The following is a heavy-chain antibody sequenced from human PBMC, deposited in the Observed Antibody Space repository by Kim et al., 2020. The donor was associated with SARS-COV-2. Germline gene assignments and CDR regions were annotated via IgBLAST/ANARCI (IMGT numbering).Heavy chain of an antibody. CDR1: GDSINGHHW. Sequence: SETLSLTCVVSGDSINGHHWWRWVRQPPGRGLERIGEVYHSGNINYKPSLESRVSISVDKSKSQFSLKMSSVTAADTAVYYCARGRGGTNSWFPFDYWGQGALVTVSS. D-gene: IGHD6-13*01. CDR2: VYHSGNI. J-gene: IGHJ4*02. CDR3: ARGRGGTNSWFPFDY. V-gene: IGHV4-4*02.